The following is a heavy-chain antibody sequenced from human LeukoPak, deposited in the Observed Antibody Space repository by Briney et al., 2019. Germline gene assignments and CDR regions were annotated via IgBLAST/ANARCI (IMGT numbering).Heavy chain of an antibody. Sequence: GESLKISFKGSGYSFTTYWIGWVRQMPGKGLEWMGIIYPGDSETRYSPSFQGQATISVDKSISTAYLQRSNLKASDSAVYYCARQYCSISRCYYVDYWGQGTLVTVSS. CDR2: IYPGDSET. V-gene: IGHV5-51*01. CDR1: GYSFTTYW. J-gene: IGHJ4*02. CDR3: ARQYCSISRCYYVDY. D-gene: IGHD2-2*01.